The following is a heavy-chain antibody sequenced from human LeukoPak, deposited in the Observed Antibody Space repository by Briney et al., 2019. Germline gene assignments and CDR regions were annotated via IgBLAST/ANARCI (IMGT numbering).Heavy chain of an antibody. CDR1: GGYIRSYY. CDR3: ARSVGWYYYYMDV. Sequence: SETLSLTCTVSGGYIRSYYWSWIRQPPGKGLEWIGYIYYSGSTNYNPSLKSRVTISVDTSKNQFSLKLSSVTAADTAVYYCARSVGWYYYYMDVWGKGTTVTVSS. V-gene: IGHV4-59*01. J-gene: IGHJ6*03. D-gene: IGHD1-26*01. CDR2: IYYSGST.